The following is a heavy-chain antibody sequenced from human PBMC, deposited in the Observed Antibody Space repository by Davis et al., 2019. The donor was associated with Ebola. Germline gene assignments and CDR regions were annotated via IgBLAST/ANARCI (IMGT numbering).Heavy chain of an antibody. CDR1: GFTFGSYW. Sequence: PGGSLRLSCAVSGFTFGSYWMSWVRQAPGKGLEWVANIKEDGSEKYHVGSVRGRFTISRDNAKSSLYLQMNSLRAEDTAVYYCARDVAYSSTWYPPPGYFDLWGRGTLVTVSS. J-gene: IGHJ2*01. CDR2: IKEDGSEK. V-gene: IGHV3-7*03. CDR3: ARDVAYSSTWYPPPGYFDL. D-gene: IGHD6-13*01.